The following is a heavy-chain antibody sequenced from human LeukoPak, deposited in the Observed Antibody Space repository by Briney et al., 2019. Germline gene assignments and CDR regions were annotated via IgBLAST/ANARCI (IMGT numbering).Heavy chain of an antibody. Sequence: PGGSLRLSCAASGFTFSSYAMSWVGQAPGKGLEWVSIISDNGGSTYHADSVKGRFTISRDNSKNMLYLQMNSLRAEDTAVYSCAKLGCGGTRCYVNYWGQGTLVTVSS. J-gene: IGHJ4*02. D-gene: IGHD2-2*01. CDR2: ISDNGGST. CDR1: GFTFSSYA. CDR3: AKLGCGGTRCYVNY. V-gene: IGHV3-23*01.